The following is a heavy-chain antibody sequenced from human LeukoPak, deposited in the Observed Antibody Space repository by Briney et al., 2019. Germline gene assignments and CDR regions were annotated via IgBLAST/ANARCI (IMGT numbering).Heavy chain of an antibody. CDR2: ISWNSGSI. D-gene: IGHD3-3*01. CDR3: AKGAGPYYDFWSGFFDY. Sequence: TGGSLRLSCAASGFTFDDYAMHWVRQAPGKGLEWVSGISWNSGSIGYADSVKGRFTISRDNAKNSLYLQMNSLRAEDTALYYCAKGAGPYYDFWSGFFDYWGQGTLVTVSS. J-gene: IGHJ4*02. V-gene: IGHV3-9*01. CDR1: GFTFDDYA.